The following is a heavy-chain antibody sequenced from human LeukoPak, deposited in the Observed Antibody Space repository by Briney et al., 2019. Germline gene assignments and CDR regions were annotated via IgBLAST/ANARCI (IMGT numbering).Heavy chain of an antibody. Sequence: GGSLRLSCVGSGFTFSSHWMSWVRQAPGKGLEWVANIKQDGSEVDYVDSVKGRFTISRDNAKNSLFLQMNSLRAEDTAVCYCGRDFIWGQGTLVTVSS. D-gene: IGHD3-10*01. CDR3: GRDFI. CDR2: IKQDGSEV. J-gene: IGHJ4*02. CDR1: GFTFSSHW. V-gene: IGHV3-7*05.